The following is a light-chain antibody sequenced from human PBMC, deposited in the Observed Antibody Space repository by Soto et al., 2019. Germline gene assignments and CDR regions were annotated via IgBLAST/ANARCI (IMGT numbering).Light chain of an antibody. V-gene: IGKV3-11*01. J-gene: IGKJ5*01. CDR2: DAS. Sequence: EIVLTQSPATLSLSPGERATLSCRASQSVSSYLAWYQQKPGQAPRLLIYDASNRVTGIPARFSGSGSGTDFTLTIISLEPEDFAVYYCQQRSNWPPSITFGQGTRLEIK. CDR3: QQRSNWPPSIT. CDR1: QSVSSY.